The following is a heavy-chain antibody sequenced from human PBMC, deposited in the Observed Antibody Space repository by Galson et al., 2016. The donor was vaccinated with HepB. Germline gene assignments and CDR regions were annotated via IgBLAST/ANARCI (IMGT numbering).Heavy chain of an antibody. J-gene: IGHJ4*02. Sequence: SETLSLTCAVSGDSIRSSHWCSWVRQPPGKGLEWIGEIYHTGNTRYNPSLKSRVTISLDKSKNQFSLQLTSVTAADTAVYYCAREDSRYYSRFGDWGQGTLVTVSS. D-gene: IGHD2-21*01. CDR2: IYHTGNT. CDR3: AREDSRYYSRFGD. CDR1: GDSIRSSHW. V-gene: IGHV4-4*02.